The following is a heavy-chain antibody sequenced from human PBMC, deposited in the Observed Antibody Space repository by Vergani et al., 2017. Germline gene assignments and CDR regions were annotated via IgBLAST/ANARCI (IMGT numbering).Heavy chain of an antibody. CDR2: VSFRGDT. V-gene: IGHV4-59*02. CDR1: GASVNSYY. J-gene: IGHJ4*02. D-gene: IGHD3-10*01. Sequence: QVQLQESGPGLLKSSETLSLTCTVSGASVNSYYWSWIRQPPGKGLEWMGYVSFRGDTLYDPSVKGRMTISLNTSSNQFSLYLTSVTAADTAVYYCARSRIYYGAGSPDYWGQGTVVTVSS. CDR3: ARSRIYYGAGSPDY.